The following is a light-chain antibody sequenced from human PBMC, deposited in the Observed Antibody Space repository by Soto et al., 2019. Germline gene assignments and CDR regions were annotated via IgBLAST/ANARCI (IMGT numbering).Light chain of an antibody. Sequence: IVLTQSPGTLSLSPGESATLSCRASLSVTSNYLAWYQPKPGQAPRLLIYVASNRATDIPDRLSGSGSGTHITLTISRLEPEDFALYFCHRYGRSPDSFGQGTKVEIK. CDR1: LSVTSNY. J-gene: IGKJ1*01. CDR2: VAS. CDR3: HRYGRSPDS. V-gene: IGKV3-20*01.